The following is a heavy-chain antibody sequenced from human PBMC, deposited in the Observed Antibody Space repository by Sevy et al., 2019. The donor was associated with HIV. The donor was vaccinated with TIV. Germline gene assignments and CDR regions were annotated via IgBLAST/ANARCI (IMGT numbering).Heavy chain of an antibody. Sequence: SETLSLTCTVSGGSISSSSYYWGWIRQPPGKGLEWIGSIYYSGSTYYNPSLKSRVTISVDTSKNQFALKLSSVTAADTAADYCGRHDGAGAAYDYWGQRTLVTVSS. CDR1: GGSISSSSYY. CDR3: GRHDGAGAAYDY. CDR2: IYYSGST. V-gene: IGHV4-39*01. J-gene: IGHJ4*02. D-gene: IGHD1-26*01.